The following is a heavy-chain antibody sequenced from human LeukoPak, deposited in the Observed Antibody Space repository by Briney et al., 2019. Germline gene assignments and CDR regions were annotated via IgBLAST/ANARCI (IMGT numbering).Heavy chain of an antibody. J-gene: IGHJ5*02. V-gene: IGHV3-48*03. Sequence: GGSLRLSCAASGFIFSSYEMSWVRQAPGKGLEWVSYISSSGRTMYYADSVKGRFTISRDNAKNSLYLQMNSLRAEDTAVYYCARDSGQQLVKFDPWGQGTLVTVSS. CDR2: ISSSGRTM. D-gene: IGHD6-13*01. CDR3: ARDSGQQLVKFDP. CDR1: GFIFSSYE.